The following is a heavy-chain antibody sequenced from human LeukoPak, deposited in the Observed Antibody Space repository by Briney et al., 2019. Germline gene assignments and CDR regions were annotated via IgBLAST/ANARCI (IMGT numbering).Heavy chain of an antibody. J-gene: IGHJ6*03. CDR2: ISSSDTYI. CDR1: GFTFSGYS. Sequence: GGSLRLSCAASGFTFSGYSMNWVRQAPGKGLEWVSSISSSDTYIYYADSVQGRFTISRDNAKNSLYLQMNSLRAEDTAVYYCARGAPYDYESSVREYFYYYMDVWGKGTTVTVSS. CDR3: ARGAPYDYESSVREYFYYYMDV. D-gene: IGHD3-22*01. V-gene: IGHV3-21*01.